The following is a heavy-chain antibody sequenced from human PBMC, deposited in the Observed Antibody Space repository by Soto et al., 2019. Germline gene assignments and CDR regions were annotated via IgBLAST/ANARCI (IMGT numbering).Heavy chain of an antibody. V-gene: IGHV4-30-4*01. J-gene: IGHJ4*02. CDR1: GGSISSGDYY. CDR3: ARPAHMTPVTPFDY. D-gene: IGHD4-17*01. Sequence: QVQLQESGPGLVKPSQTLSLTCTVSGGSISSGDYYWSWIRQPPGKGLEWIGYIYYSGSTYYNPSHESRVTISVDTSKNQISLKLRSVTAADTAVYYCARPAHMTPVTPFDYWGQGTLVTVSS. CDR2: IYYSGST.